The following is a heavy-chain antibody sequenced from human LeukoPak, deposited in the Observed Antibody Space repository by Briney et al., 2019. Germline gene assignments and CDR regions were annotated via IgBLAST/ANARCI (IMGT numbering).Heavy chain of an antibody. CDR1: AGSISSHY. D-gene: IGHD2-15*01. J-gene: IGHJ3*02. CDR3: ARGRYCSADICTGGDSFDI. V-gene: IGHV4-4*07. CDR2: KYARGSS. Sequence: SETLSLTCTVSAGSISSHYWSWIRQPAGKGLEWIGRKYARGSSNYNPPVQSRVTMSVDTSKNQFYLKLRSVTAADTAVYYCARGRYCSADICTGGDSFDIWGQGTMVSVSP.